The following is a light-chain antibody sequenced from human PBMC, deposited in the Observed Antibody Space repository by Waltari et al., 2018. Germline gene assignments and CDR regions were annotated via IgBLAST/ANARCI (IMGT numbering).Light chain of an antibody. CDR1: QSVNSNY. CDR2: GAS. V-gene: IGKV3-20*01. J-gene: IGKJ2*01. CDR3: QQYGSSPPYT. Sequence: EIVLTQSPRTLSLSPGERATLPCRASQSVNSNYLAWYQQKPGQAPRLLIYGASSRATGIPDRFSGSGSGTDFIFTISRLEPEDFAVYYCQQYGSSPPYTFGQGTKLEIK.